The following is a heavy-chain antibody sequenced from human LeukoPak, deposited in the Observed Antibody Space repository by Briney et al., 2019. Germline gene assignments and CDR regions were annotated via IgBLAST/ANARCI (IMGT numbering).Heavy chain of an antibody. D-gene: IGHD5-24*01. CDR2: IIPILGIA. V-gene: IGHV1-69*04. CDR3: ARDKVEKATILFDY. Sequence: SVKVSCKASGGTFSSYAISWVRQAPGQGDEWMGRIIPILGIANYAQKFQGRVTITADKSTSTAYMELSSLRSEDTAVYYCARDKVEKATILFDYWGQGTLVTVSS. CDR1: GGTFSSYA. J-gene: IGHJ4*02.